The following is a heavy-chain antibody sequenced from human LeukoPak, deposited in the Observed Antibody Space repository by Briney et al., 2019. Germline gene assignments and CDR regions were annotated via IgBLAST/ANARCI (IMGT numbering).Heavy chain of an antibody. Sequence: SETLSLTCAVYGGPFSGYYWSWIRQPPGKGLEWIGEINHSGSTNYNPSLKSRVTISVDTSKNQFSLKLSSVTAADTAVYYCARAYIVVVPDHYYYYGMDVWGQGTTVTVSS. D-gene: IGHD2-2*01. V-gene: IGHV4-34*01. CDR2: INHSGST. J-gene: IGHJ6*02. CDR1: GGPFSGYY. CDR3: ARAYIVVVPDHYYYYGMDV.